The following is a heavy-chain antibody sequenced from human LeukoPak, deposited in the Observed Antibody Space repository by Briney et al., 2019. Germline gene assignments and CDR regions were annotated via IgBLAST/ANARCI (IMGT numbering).Heavy chain of an antibody. J-gene: IGHJ4*02. Sequence: GASVKVSCKASGGTFSSYAISWVRQAPGQGLEWMGGIIPIFGTANYAQKFQGRVTITADESTSTAYMELSSLRSEDTAVYYCARDYGGNPLNYWGQGTLVAVSS. CDR1: GGTFSSYA. D-gene: IGHD4-23*01. CDR3: ARDYGGNPLNY. CDR2: IIPIFGTA. V-gene: IGHV1-69*13.